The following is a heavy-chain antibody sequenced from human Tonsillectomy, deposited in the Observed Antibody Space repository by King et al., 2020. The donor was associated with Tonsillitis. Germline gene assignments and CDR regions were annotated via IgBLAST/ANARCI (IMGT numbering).Heavy chain of an antibody. Sequence: VQLVESGGGLVQPGGSLRLSCAASGFTVSSNYMSWVRQAPGKGLEWVSVIYSGGSTYYADSVKGRFTISRHNSKNTLYLQVNSLRAEDTAVYYCARGQQLGIYYHYMDVWGKGTTVTVSS. CDR2: IYSGGST. V-gene: IGHV3-53*04. J-gene: IGHJ6*03. D-gene: IGHD6-13*01. CDR3: ARGQQLGIYYHYMDV. CDR1: GFTVSSNY.